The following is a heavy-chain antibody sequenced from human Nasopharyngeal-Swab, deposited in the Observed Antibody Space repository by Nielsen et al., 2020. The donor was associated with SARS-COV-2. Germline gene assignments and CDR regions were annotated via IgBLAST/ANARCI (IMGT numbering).Heavy chain of an antibody. V-gene: IGHV3-23*01. CDR3: AKDWSGSYWDLYYYYYYMDV. CDR1: GFSFSIYW. D-gene: IGHD1-26*01. Sequence: GGSLRLSCAASGFSFSIYWMHWVRQPPGKGLEWVSAISGSGGSTYYADSVKGRFTISRDNSKNTLYLQMNSLRAEDTAVYYCAKDWSGSYWDLYYYYYYMDVWGKGTTVTVSS. J-gene: IGHJ6*03. CDR2: ISGSGGST.